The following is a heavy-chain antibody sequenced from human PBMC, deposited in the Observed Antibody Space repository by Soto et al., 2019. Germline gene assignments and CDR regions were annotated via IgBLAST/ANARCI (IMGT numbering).Heavy chain of an antibody. CDR1: GGTFRGSY. D-gene: IGHD3-3*01. V-gene: IGHV4-34*01. CDR3: ARGPPRFGVVINHWFDP. CDR2: INHSGST. J-gene: IGHJ5*02. Sequence: XXTLCLACAVDGGTFRGSYCSWIRQPPGKGLECIGEINHSGSTNYNPSLKSRVTISVDTSKNQFSLKLSSVTAADPAVYYCARGPPRFGVVINHWFDPWGQGTLVTVFS.